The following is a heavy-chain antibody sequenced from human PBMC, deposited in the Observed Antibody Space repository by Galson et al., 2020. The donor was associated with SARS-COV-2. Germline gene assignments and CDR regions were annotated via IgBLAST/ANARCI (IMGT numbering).Heavy chain of an antibody. D-gene: IGHD3-9*01. CDR2: IKSKTDGETT. V-gene: IGHV3-15*01. Sequence: AGGSLRLSCSASGFSFSNAWMSWVRQAPGKGLEWVGRIKSKTDGETTDYAAPVKGRLTISRDDSKNTLYLQMSSLKTEDTAVYYCVTLTGKYNHYWGQGALVTVSS. J-gene: IGHJ4*02. CDR1: GFSFSNAW. CDR3: VTLTGKYNHY.